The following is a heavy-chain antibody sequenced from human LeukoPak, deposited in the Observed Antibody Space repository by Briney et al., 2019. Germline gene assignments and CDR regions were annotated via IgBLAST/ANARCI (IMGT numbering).Heavy chain of an antibody. Sequence: SETLSLTCTVSGGSISNRNYYWSWIRQPAGKRLEWIGHIYISGSPNYNPSLKSRVTISVDTSKNHFSLKLSSVTAADTAVYYCARGRTYYYDSSGYYYPDAFDIWGQGTMVTVSS. CDR3: ARGRTYYYDSSGYYYPDAFDI. J-gene: IGHJ3*02. V-gene: IGHV4-61*09. CDR1: GGSISNRNYY. D-gene: IGHD3-22*01. CDR2: IYISGSP.